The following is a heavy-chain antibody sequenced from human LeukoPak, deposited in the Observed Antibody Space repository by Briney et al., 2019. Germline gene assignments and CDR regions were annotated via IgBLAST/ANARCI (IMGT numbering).Heavy chain of an antibody. V-gene: IGHV3-30*18. D-gene: IGHD6-19*01. CDR2: ISYTGGNK. CDR1: GFTFSTYG. J-gene: IGHJ4*02. CDR3: GKDAYSSGWRGGVDS. Sequence: PGRSLRLSCAASGFTFSTYGMHWVRQAPGKGLEWVALISYTGGNKYYADSVKGRFTISRDNSTNTLYLQVNSLRAEDTAVYYCGKDAYSSGWRGGVDSWGRGTLVTVSS.